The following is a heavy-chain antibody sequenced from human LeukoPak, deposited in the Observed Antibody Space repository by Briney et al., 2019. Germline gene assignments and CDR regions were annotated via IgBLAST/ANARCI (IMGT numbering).Heavy chain of an antibody. V-gene: IGHV4-30-4*08. Sequence: SQTLSLTCTVSGGSISRADYYWSWIRQPPGQGLEWIGYVYYSGSTYYNPSLKSRVTLSVDTSKNQFSVKLTSVTAADTAVYYCATSRGRGPYFDSWGQGTLVTVSS. CDR3: ATSRGRGPYFDS. J-gene: IGHJ4*02. CDR1: GGSISRADYY. CDR2: VYYSGST. D-gene: IGHD3-10*01.